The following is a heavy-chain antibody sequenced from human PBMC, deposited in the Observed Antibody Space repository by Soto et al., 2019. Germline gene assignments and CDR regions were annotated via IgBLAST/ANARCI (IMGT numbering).Heavy chain of an antibody. Sequence: EVQLLESGGGLVQPGGSLRLSCAASGFTFSSYAMRWVRQAPGKGLEWVSAISGSGDSTYYADSVKGRFTTSRDNSKNTLCLQMNSLRAEDTAVSYCAGRGSGSYYDYWGQGTLVTVSS. CDR2: ISGSGDST. CDR1: GFTFSSYA. D-gene: IGHD1-26*01. J-gene: IGHJ4*02. CDR3: AGRGSGSYYDY. V-gene: IGHV3-23*01.